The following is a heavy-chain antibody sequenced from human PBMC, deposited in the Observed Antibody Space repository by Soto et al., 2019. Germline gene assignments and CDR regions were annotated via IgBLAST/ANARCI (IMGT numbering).Heavy chain of an antibody. CDR2: IYYSGST. J-gene: IGHJ6*02. CDR3: ARCYDFWSGYPTSYYYGMDV. D-gene: IGHD3-3*01. V-gene: IGHV4-61*01. Sequence: SETLSLTCTVSGGSVSSGSYYWSWIRQSPGKGLEWIGYIYYSGSTNYNPSLKSRVTISVDTSKNQFSLKLSSVTAADTAVYYCARCYDFWSGYPTSYYYGMDVWGQGTTVTVSS. CDR1: GGSVSSGSYY.